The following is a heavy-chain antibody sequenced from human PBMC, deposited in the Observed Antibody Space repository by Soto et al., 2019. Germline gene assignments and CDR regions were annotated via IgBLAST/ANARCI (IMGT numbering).Heavy chain of an antibody. V-gene: IGHV4-39*01. CDR3: ARQTNDYIWGSYRPKLPYYFDY. CDR2: TYYGGST. Sequence: SETLSLTCTVSGGSISSSSYYWGWIRQPPGKGLKWIGSTYYGGSTYYNPSLKIRVTIPVDTSKNQFSLKLSSVTAADTAVYYCARQTNDYIWGSYRPKLPYYFDYWGQGTLVTVSS. J-gene: IGHJ4*02. CDR1: GGSISSSSYY. D-gene: IGHD3-16*02.